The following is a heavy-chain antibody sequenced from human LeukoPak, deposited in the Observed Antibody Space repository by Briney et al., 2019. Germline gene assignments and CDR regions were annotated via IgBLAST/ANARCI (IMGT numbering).Heavy chain of an antibody. D-gene: IGHD3-22*01. V-gene: IGHV4-34*01. CDR3: ARVRKQAMIVVVITKGGYFDY. CDR1: GGSFSGYY. CDR2: INHSGST. Sequence: KPSETLSLTCAVYGGSFSGYYWSWIRQPPGKGLEWIGEINHSGSTNYNLSLKSRVTISVDTSKNQFSLKLSSVTAADTAVYYCARVRKQAMIVVVITKGGYFDYWGQGTLVTVSS. J-gene: IGHJ4*02.